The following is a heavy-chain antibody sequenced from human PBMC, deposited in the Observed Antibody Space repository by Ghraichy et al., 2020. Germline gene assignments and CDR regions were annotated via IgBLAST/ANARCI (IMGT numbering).Heavy chain of an antibody. CDR2: ISWNSGSI. CDR3: AKARLSPLGSIADDY. CDR1: GFTFDDYA. Sequence: GGSLRLSCAASGFTFDDYAMHWVRQAPGKGLEWVSGISWNSGSIGYADSVKGRFTISRDNAKNSLYLQMNSLRAEDTALYYCAKARLSPLGSIADDYWGQGTLVTVSS. D-gene: IGHD6-6*01. V-gene: IGHV3-9*01. J-gene: IGHJ4*02.